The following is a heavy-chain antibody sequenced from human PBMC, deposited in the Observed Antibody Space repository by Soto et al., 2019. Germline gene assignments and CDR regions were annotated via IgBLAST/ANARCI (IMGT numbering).Heavy chain of an antibody. Sequence: QVQLQQWGAGVLKPSETLSLTCAVYGGSFSGYYWSWIRQPPGKGLEWIGEIIHSGSTNYNPSLKSRVTISVATAKDQIFQKRSSVTAAGTAVYYCARGDDILTGPVIESWFDPWGQGTLVTVSS. CDR2: IIHSGST. J-gene: IGHJ5*02. D-gene: IGHD3-9*01. CDR1: GGSFSGYY. CDR3: ARGDDILTGPVIESWFDP. V-gene: IGHV4-34*01.